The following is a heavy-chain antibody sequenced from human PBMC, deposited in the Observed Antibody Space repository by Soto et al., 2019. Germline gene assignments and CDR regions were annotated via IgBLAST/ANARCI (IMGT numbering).Heavy chain of an antibody. V-gene: IGHV5-51*01. J-gene: IGHJ5*02. Sequence: GESLKISCQGSGFSFTSYWIGWVRQMPGEGLEWMGIIYPYDSDVRYSPSFQGQVSISADKSTTTAYLQWSSLKASDTAIYYCARVGTSSARLFGPWGQGTLVTVSS. CDR3: ARVGTSSARLFGP. D-gene: IGHD2-8*01. CDR2: IYPYDSDV. CDR1: GFSFTSYW.